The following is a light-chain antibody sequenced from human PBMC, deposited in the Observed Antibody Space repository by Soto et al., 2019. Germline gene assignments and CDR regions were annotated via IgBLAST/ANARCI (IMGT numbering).Light chain of an antibody. Sequence: QSALTQPASVSGSPGQSITISFTGTSSDIGSYNRVSWYQQPPGTTPKLIIYEVNNRPSGVPDRFSGSKSGNTASLTISGLQAEDEADYYCNSFTTSSTYVFGTGTKLTVL. V-gene: IGLV2-18*02. CDR3: NSFTTSSTYV. CDR2: EVN. CDR1: SSDIGSYNR. J-gene: IGLJ1*01.